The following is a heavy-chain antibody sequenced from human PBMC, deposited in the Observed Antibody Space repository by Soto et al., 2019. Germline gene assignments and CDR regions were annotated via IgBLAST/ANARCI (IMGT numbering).Heavy chain of an antibody. CDR3: AKDRNYYDSSGYNAYFDH. D-gene: IGHD3-22*01. J-gene: IGHJ4*02. CDR1: GFTFVSYA. CDR2: ISGSGGNT. V-gene: IGHV3-23*01. Sequence: WGSLRLSCAASGFTFVSYAISFFRHSPLKGLEWVSDISGSGGNTYYADSVKGRFTISRDNSKETLYLQMNSLRAEDTAVYYCAKDRNYYDSSGYNAYFDHWGQGTLVTVS.